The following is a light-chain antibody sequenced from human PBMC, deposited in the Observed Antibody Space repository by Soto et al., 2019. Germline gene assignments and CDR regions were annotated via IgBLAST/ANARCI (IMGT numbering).Light chain of an antibody. V-gene: IGLV1-47*02. Sequence: QSVLTQPPSASGTPGQRVTISCSGSSSNIGRDYVFWYQQLPGTAPKLLIYTTNQRPSGVPDRFSGSKSGTSASLAISGLRSEDEADYYCSAWDDRVSGWVFGGGTKLTVL. CDR1: SSNIGRDY. CDR2: TTN. CDR3: SAWDDRVSGWV. J-gene: IGLJ3*02.